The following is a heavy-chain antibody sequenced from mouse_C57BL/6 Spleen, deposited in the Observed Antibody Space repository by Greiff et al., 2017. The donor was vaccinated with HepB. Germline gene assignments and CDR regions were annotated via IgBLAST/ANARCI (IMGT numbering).Heavy chain of an antibody. CDR2: ISYDGSN. CDR1: GYSITSGYY. Sequence: DVHLVESGPGLVKPSQSLSLTCSVTGYSITSGYYWNWIRQFPGNKLEWMGYISYDGSNNYNPSLKNRISITRDTSKNQFFLKLNSVTTEDTATYYCAREVYYYGSSYGWFAYWGQGTLVTVSA. D-gene: IGHD1-1*01. V-gene: IGHV3-6*01. CDR3: AREVYYYGSSYGWFAY. J-gene: IGHJ3*01.